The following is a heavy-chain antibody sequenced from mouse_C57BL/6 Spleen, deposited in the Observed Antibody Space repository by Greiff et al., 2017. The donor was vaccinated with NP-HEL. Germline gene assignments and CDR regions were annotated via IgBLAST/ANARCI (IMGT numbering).Heavy chain of an antibody. D-gene: IGHD1-3*01. V-gene: IGHV1-19*01. CDR1: GYTFTDYY. Sequence: EVQLQQSGPVLVKPGASVKMSCKASGYTFTDYYMNWVKQSHGKSLEWIGVINPYNGGTSYNQKFKGKATLTVDKSYSTAYMELNSLTSEDSAVYYCARWTTYMDYWGQGTTLTVSS. CDR2: INPYNGGT. J-gene: IGHJ2*01. CDR3: ARWTTYMDY.